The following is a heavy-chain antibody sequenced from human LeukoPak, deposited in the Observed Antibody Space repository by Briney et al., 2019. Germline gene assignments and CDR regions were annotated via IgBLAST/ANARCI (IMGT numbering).Heavy chain of an antibody. V-gene: IGHV3-21*01. CDR3: ASRGDSSSWYTAYSMDV. D-gene: IGHD6-13*01. CDR1: GFTFSSYS. J-gene: IGHJ6*04. Sequence: GGSLRLSCAASGFTFSSYSMNWVRQAPGKGLEWVSSISSSSSYIYYADSVKGRFTISRDNAKNSLYLQMNSLGAEDTAVYYCASRGDSSSWYTAYSMDVWGKGTTVTVSS. CDR2: ISSSSSYI.